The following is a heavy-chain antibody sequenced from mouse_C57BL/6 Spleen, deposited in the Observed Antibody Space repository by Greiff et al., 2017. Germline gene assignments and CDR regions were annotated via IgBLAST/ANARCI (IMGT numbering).Heavy chain of an antibody. CDR3: AREWGTGGEAWFAY. J-gene: IGHJ3*01. V-gene: IGHV1-84*01. Sequence: HLVESGPELVKPGASVKISCKASGYTFTDYYINWVKQRPGQGLEWIGWIYPGSGNTKYNEKFKGKATLTVDTSSSTAYMQLSSLTSEDSAVYFCAREWGTGGEAWFAYWGQGTLVTVSA. D-gene: IGHD4-1*01. CDR1: GYTFTDYY. CDR2: IYPGSGNT.